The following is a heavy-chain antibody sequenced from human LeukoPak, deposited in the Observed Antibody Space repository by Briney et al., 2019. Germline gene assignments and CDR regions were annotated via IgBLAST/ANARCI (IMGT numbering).Heavy chain of an antibody. Sequence: PSETLSLTCAVYGGSFSGYYWSWIRQPPGKGLEWIGEINHSGSTNYNLSLKSRVTISVDTSKNQFSLKLSSVTAADTAVYYCARGVLRFLEWYYYYYGMDVWGQGTTVTVSS. J-gene: IGHJ6*02. CDR2: INHSGST. CDR1: GGSFSGYY. D-gene: IGHD3-3*01. CDR3: ARGVLRFLEWYYYYYGMDV. V-gene: IGHV4-34*01.